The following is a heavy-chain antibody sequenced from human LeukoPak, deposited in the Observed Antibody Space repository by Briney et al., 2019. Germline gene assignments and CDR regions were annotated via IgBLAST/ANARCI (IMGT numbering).Heavy chain of an antibody. CDR2: INHSGST. CDR3: ARRGNLWAR. CDR1: GGSFSGYY. D-gene: IGHD2/OR15-2a*01. J-gene: IGHJ4*02. V-gene: IGHV4-34*01. Sequence: PSETLSLTCAVYGGSFSGYYWSWIRQPPGKGLEWIGEINHSGSTNYNPSFKSRVTISVDTSKNQFFLKLSSVTAADTAVYYCARRGNLWARWGQGTLVTVSS.